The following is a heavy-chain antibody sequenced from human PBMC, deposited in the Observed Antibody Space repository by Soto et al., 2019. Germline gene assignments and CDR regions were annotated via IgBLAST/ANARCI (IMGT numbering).Heavy chain of an antibody. D-gene: IGHD2-2*01. J-gene: IGHJ3*02. Sequence: QVQLVQSGAEVKKPGSSVKVSCKASGGTFSSYAISWVRQAPGQGLEWMGGIIPIFGTANYAQKFQGRVTITADESTSTADMELSSLRSEDTAVYYCARDIVVVPAAMNAFDIWGQGTMVTVSS. CDR2: IIPIFGTA. CDR3: ARDIVVVPAAMNAFDI. CDR1: GGTFSSYA. V-gene: IGHV1-69*01.